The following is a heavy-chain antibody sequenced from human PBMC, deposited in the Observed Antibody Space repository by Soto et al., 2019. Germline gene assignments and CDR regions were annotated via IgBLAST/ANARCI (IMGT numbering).Heavy chain of an antibody. CDR3: ARHLARSYFDY. V-gene: IGHV4-39*01. J-gene: IGHJ4*02. Sequence: SETLSLTCTVSGGSISSSSYYWGWIRQPPGKGLEWIGSIYYSGSTYYNPSLKSRVTISVDTSKNQFSLKLSSVTAADTAVYYCARHLARSYFDYWGQGTLVTVSS. CDR2: IYYSGST. CDR1: GGSISSSSYY.